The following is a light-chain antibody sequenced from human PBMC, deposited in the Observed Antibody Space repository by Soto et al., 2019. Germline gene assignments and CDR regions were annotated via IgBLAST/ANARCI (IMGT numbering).Light chain of an antibody. CDR3: QHRSSWPIT. J-gene: IGKJ4*01. V-gene: IGKV3-11*01. CDR2: DAS. CDR1: QSVSSY. Sequence: EIVLTQSPGTLSLSPGERATLSCRASQSVSSYLVWYQQKPGQAPRLLIYDASTRATGIPARFSGSGSETDFTLTISSLEPEDSAVYYCQHRSSWPITFGGGTKVEI.